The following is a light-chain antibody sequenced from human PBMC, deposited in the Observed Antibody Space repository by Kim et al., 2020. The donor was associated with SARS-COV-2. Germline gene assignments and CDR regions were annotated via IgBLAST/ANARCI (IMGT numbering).Light chain of an antibody. CDR3: QQRRNWPRLT. V-gene: IGKV3-11*01. J-gene: IGKJ4*01. CDR2: ATS. CDR1: PPLLTS. Sequence: PRHSATLSCRPSPPLLTSLAWYQHNPGHAPPLLIYATSHRPTGVPTTFSGSGSGTDFTLTISSLEPEAFAIYYCQQRRNWPRLTFGGGTKVDIK.